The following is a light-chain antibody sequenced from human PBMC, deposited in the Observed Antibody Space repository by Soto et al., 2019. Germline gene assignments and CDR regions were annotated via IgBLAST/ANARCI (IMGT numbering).Light chain of an antibody. V-gene: IGKV2-30*01. CDR3: MQGTHLPQT. J-gene: IGKJ1*01. CDR2: KVS. Sequence: DIVMTQSPLSLPVTLGQPASISCTSSQSLVFTDGNTYLNWFQQRPGPPPRRLIYKVSHRDSGVPDRISGSGSDNDFTLKISRVESVDGGIYYCMQGTHLPQTFGQGTKVEIK. CDR1: QSLVFTDGNTY.